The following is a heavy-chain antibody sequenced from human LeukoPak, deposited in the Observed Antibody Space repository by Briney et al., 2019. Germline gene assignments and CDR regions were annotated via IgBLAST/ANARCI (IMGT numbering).Heavy chain of an antibody. CDR2: ISSSSTTI. D-gene: IGHD3-22*01. V-gene: IGHV3-48*01. Sequence: GGSLRLSCAASGFTFRSYSVNWVRQAPGKGLEWISYISSSSTTIYYADSVKGRFTISRDNAKNSLYLQMNSLGAEDTAVYYCASTAGYFNYWGQGTLVTVSS. CDR1: GFTFRSYS. J-gene: IGHJ4*02. CDR3: ASTAGYFNY.